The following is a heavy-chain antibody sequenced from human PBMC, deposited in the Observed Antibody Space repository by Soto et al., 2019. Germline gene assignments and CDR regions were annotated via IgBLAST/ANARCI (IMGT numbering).Heavy chain of an antibody. Sequence: QVQLQESGPGLVKPSETLSLTCTVSGGSISSYYWSWIRQPPGKGLEWIGYIYYSGCTNYNPSLKSRVTISVDTSKNQFSLKLSSVTAADTAVYYCAREFGEVNAFDIWGQGTMVTVSS. D-gene: IGHD3-10*01. J-gene: IGHJ3*02. CDR2: IYYSGCT. CDR1: GGSISSYY. V-gene: IGHV4-59*01. CDR3: AREFGEVNAFDI.